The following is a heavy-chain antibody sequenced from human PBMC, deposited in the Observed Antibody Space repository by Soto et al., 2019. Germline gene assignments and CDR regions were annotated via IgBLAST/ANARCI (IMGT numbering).Heavy chain of an antibody. CDR2: ISYDGSNK. J-gene: IGHJ6*02. CDR3: ARDLIVLMPRPGYYGMDV. CDR1: GFTFSSYA. Sequence: GGSLRLSCAASGFTFSSYAMHWVRQAPGKGLEWVAVISYDGSNKYYADSVKGRFTISRDNSKNTLYLQMNSLRAEDTAVYYCARDLIVLMPRPGYYGMDVWGQGTTVTVSS. V-gene: IGHV3-30-3*01. D-gene: IGHD2-8*01.